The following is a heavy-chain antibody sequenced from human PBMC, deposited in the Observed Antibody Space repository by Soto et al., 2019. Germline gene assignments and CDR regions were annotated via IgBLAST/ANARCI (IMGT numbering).Heavy chain of an antibody. CDR3: AREYCSGGSCGYFDY. CDR2: IWSDGSNQ. J-gene: IGHJ4*02. D-gene: IGHD2-15*01. V-gene: IGHV3-33*01. Sequence: QVQLVESGGGVVHPGRSLRLSFAASGFTFRRYGMHWVRQAPGKGLDWVALIWSDGSNQYYADSVKGRFTISRDNSKTTRFLQMNSLRAEDTAVYYCAREYCSGGSCGYFDYWGQGTLVTVSS. CDR1: GFTFRRYG.